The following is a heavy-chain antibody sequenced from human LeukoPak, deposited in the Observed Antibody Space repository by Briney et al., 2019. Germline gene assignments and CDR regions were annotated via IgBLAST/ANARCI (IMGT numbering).Heavy chain of an antibody. CDR1: GGSISSSSYY. V-gene: IGHV4-39*01. D-gene: IGHD2-2*01. Sequence: PSETLSLTCTVSGGSISSSSYYWGWIRQPPGKGLEWIGSIYYSGSTYHNPSLKSRVTISVDTSKNQFSLKLSSVTAADTAVYYCARLRDIVVVPAAMRWFDPWGQGTLVTVSS. CDR2: IYYSGST. J-gene: IGHJ5*02. CDR3: ARLRDIVVVPAAMRWFDP.